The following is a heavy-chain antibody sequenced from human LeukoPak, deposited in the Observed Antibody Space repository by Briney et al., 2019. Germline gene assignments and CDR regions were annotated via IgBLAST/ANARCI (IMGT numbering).Heavy chain of an antibody. J-gene: IGHJ4*02. CDR3: ARDGYHYGQFDH. D-gene: IGHD5-12*01. Sequence: ASVKVSCKASGYTFTDYYIHWVRQAPGQGLEWMGWINPNSGGTKYAQKFQGRVSMTRDTSISTAYMELSRLRSDDTAVYYCARDGYHYGQFDHWGQGTVVTVSS. CDR1: GYTFTDYY. V-gene: IGHV1-2*02. CDR2: INPNSGGT.